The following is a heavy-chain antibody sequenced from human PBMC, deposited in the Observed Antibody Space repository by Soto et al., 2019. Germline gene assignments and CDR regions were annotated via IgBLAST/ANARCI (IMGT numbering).Heavy chain of an antibody. J-gene: IGHJ5*02. CDR1: GFTFSNYA. CDR3: AEDQRITMIVVVIPWFDP. V-gene: IGHV3-23*01. CDR2: IDGSGSNT. D-gene: IGHD3-22*01. Sequence: GGSLILSCAASGFTFSNYAMSWVRQAPGKGLEWVSTIDGSGSNTYYADSVKGRFTISRDNSKNTLYLQMNSLRAEDTALYYCAEDQRITMIVVVIPWFDPWGQGTLVTVSS.